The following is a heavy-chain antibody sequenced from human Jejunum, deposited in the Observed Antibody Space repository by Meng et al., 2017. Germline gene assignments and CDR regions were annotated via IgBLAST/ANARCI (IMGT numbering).Heavy chain of an antibody. J-gene: IGHJ4*02. V-gene: IGHV4-4*02. CDR2: IYHSGTT. CDR3: ARVQGDFYDNDAYYSYFAY. Sequence: QVPLQESAPGLVTPSGTLSLTRTFSGGSISNWWSWVRQPPGKGLEWIGDIYHSGTTNYNPSLQSRVTISVDKSENQFSLKLRSVTAADTAVYYCARVQGDFYDNDAYYSYFAYWGPGALVTVSS. CDR1: GGSISNW. D-gene: IGHD3-22*01.